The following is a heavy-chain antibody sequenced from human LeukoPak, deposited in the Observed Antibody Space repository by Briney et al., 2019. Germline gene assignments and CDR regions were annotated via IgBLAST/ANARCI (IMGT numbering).Heavy chain of an antibody. CDR1: GGTFSSYG. D-gene: IGHD3-10*01. J-gene: IGHJ4*02. V-gene: IGHV1-69*04. CDR3: ARDQNSYGSGSHPDY. Sequence: SVKVSCKASGGTFSSYGISWVRQAPGQGLEWMRRIIPIFGIANYAQKFQGRVAITADKSTSTAYMELSSLTSEDTAVYYCARDQNSYGSGSHPDYWGQGTLVTVSS. CDR2: IIPIFGIA.